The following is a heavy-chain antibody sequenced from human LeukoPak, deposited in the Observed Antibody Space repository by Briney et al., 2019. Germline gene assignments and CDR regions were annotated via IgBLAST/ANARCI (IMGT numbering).Heavy chain of an antibody. Sequence: SQTLSLACTVSGGSISRGGYDWSWIRQHPWKGLEWIGYIYYSGSTYYNPSLKSRVTISAHTSKNQSSLKLSSVTAAATAVYYCARGTWFDPWGQGTLVTVSS. V-gene: IGHV4-31*03. CDR1: GGSISRGGYD. CDR2: IYYSGST. CDR3: ARGTWFDP. J-gene: IGHJ5*02.